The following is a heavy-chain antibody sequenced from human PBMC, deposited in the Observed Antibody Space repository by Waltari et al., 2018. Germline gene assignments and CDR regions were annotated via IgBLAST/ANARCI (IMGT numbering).Heavy chain of an antibody. CDR1: GGSISSSSYY. V-gene: IGHV4-39*01. CDR3: ARKKGPGEYYFDY. Sequence: QLQLQESGPGLVKPSETLSLTCTVSGGSISSSSYYWGWIRQPPGKGLEWIGSIYYSGSTYYNPSLKSRVTISIDTSKNQFSLKLSSVTAADTAVYYCARKKGPGEYYFDYWGQGTLVTVSS. J-gene: IGHJ4*02. CDR2: IYYSGST. D-gene: IGHD3-10*01.